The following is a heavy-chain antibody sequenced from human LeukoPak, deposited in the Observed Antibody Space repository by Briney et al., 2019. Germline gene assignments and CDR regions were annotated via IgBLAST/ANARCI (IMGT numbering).Heavy chain of an antibody. V-gene: IGHV3-48*03. Sequence: PGGSLRLSCAASGFTFSSYEMNWVRQAPGKGLEWVSYISSSGSTIYYADSVKGRFTISRDNSKNTLYLQMNSLRPEDTAVFYCARDIYRHWLIQGGFFQNWGQGTLVTVSS. CDR3: ARDIYRHWLIQGGFFQN. CDR2: ISSSGSTI. J-gene: IGHJ1*01. D-gene: IGHD6-19*01. CDR1: GFTFSSYE.